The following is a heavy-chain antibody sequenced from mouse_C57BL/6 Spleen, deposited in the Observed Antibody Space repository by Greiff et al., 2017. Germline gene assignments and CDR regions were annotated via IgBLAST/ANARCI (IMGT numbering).Heavy chain of an antibody. J-gene: IGHJ3*01. CDR2: IYPGSGST. D-gene: IGHD2-3*01. CDR1: GYTFTSYW. Sequence: QVQLQQPGAELVKPGASVKMSCKASGYTFTSYWITWVKQRPGQGLEWIGDIYPGSGSTNYNEKFKSKATLTVDTSSSTAYMQLSSLTSEDSAVYYCASEEDGYSWFAYWGQGTLVTVSA. V-gene: IGHV1-55*01. CDR3: ASEEDGYSWFAY.